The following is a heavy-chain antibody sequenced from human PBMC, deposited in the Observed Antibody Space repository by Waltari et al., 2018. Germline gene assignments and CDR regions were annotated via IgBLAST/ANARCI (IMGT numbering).Heavy chain of an antibody. J-gene: IGHJ6*02. V-gene: IGHV5-51*01. Sequence: VHLVQSGAEVKKPGESLKISCKGSGYSFTSYWLAWVRQMPGKGLEWMGIIYPGDSDIRYSPSFQGQVTISADKSINTAYLQWRSLKASDTAVFYCARSESFYSYGMDVWGQGTTVTVSS. D-gene: IGHD2-21*01. CDR3: ARSESFYSYGMDV. CDR2: IYPGDSDI. CDR1: GYSFTSYW.